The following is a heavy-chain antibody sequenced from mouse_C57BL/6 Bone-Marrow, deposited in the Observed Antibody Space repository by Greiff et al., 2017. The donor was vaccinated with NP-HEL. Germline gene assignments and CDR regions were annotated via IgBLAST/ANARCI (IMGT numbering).Heavy chain of an antibody. Sequence: VQLQQSGAELVRPGASVKLSCKASGYTFTDYYINWVKQRPGQGLEWIARIYPGSGNTYYNEKFKGKATLTAEKSSSTAYMQLSSLTSEDSAVYFCARGCYGSSYSWFAYWGQGTLVTVSA. CDR1: GYTFTDYY. CDR3: ARGCYGSSYSWFAY. D-gene: IGHD1-1*01. J-gene: IGHJ3*01. V-gene: IGHV1-76*01. CDR2: IYPGSGNT.